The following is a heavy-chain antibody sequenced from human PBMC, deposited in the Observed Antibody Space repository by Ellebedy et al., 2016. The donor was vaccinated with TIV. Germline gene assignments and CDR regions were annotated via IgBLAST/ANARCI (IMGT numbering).Heavy chain of an antibody. CDR3: ARAVKFSGGDCTYKFDY. CDR2: IFSNDER. V-gene: IGHV2-26*01. D-gene: IGHD2-21*02. CDR1: GFSLTNIIMG. J-gene: IGHJ4*02. Sequence: SGPTLVKPKETLTLTCTVSGFSLTNIIMGVGWIRQPPGKALEWLAHIFSNDERSYASSLKSRLSISKDTSKGQVVLTMTNMDPVDTATYYVARAVKFSGGDCTYKFDYWGQGALVTVSS.